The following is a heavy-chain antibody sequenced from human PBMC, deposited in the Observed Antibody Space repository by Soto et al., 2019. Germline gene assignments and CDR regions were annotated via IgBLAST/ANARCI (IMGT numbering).Heavy chain of an antibody. D-gene: IGHD1-26*01. J-gene: IGHJ4*02. CDR2: ISGSGGST. CDR1: GFTFSSYV. V-gene: IGHV3-23*01. CDR3: ARRGSGSCYDY. Sequence: EVQLLESGGGLVQPGGSLRLSCAASGFTFSSYVMRWVRQAPVKGLEWVSAISGSGGSTYYADSVKGRFTISRDNSKNTLYLQMNSLRAEDTAVYYCARRGSGSCYDYWGQGTLVTVSS.